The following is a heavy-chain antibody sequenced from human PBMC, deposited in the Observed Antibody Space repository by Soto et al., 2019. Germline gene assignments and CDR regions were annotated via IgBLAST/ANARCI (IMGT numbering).Heavy chain of an antibody. CDR2: INPATGAA. J-gene: IGHJ3*02. D-gene: IGHD3-3*01. V-gene: IGHV1-2*02. CDR1: GYPVTAYY. Sequence: QLHLVQSGAVVKKPGASVTVSCSASGYPVTAYYMHWVRQAPGRGLEWMGGINPATGAAKYTQTFQGRVPLPRDTSTSTVFMELRGLTSGDTAVFYCARGGGVGVAGSAAFDMWGQGTLVTVSS. CDR3: ARGGGVGVAGSAAFDM.